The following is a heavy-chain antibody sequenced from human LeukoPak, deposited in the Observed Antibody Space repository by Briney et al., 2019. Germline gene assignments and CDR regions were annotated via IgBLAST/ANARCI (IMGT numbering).Heavy chain of an antibody. CDR3: AKASRFGYSYGPREYFYYMDV. D-gene: IGHD5-18*01. J-gene: IGHJ6*03. CDR2: IRYDGSNK. Sequence: PGGSLRLSCAASGFTFRSYGMHWVRQAPGKGLEWVAFIRYDGSNKYYADSVKGRFTISRDNSKNTLYVQMNSLRVEDTAVYYCAKASRFGYSYGPREYFYYMDVWGKGTTVTISS. CDR1: GFTFRSYG. V-gene: IGHV3-30*02.